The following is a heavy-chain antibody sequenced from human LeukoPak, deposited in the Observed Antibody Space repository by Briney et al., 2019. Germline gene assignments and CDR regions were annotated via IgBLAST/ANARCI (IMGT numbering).Heavy chain of an antibody. D-gene: IGHD4-23*01. Sequence: GRSLRLSCAASGFTFSSYAMHWVRQAPGKGLEWVAVISYDGSNKYYADSVKGRFTISRDNSKNTLYLQMNSLRAEDTAVYYCASLFPTTVITQYYFDYWGQGTLVTVSS. CDR1: GFTFSSYA. V-gene: IGHV3-30*04. CDR3: ASLFPTTVITQYYFDY. CDR2: ISYDGSNK. J-gene: IGHJ4*02.